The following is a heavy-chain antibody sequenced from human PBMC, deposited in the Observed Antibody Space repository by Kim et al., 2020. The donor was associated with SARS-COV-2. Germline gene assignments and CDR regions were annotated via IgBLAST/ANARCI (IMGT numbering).Heavy chain of an antibody. D-gene: IGHD6-19*01. J-gene: IGHJ5*02. CDR3: ARDVAVAGHNWFDP. Sequence: AQKFQGRVTMTRDTSISTAYMELSRLRSDDTAVYYCARDVAVAGHNWFDPWGQGTLVTVSS. V-gene: IGHV1-2*02.